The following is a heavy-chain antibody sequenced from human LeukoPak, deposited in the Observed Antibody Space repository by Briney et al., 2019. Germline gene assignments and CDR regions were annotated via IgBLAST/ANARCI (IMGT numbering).Heavy chain of an antibody. CDR1: GGSISSYY. CDR3: TKGEGDY. CDR2: IYYSGGT. J-gene: IGHJ4*02. Sequence: PSETLSLTCTVSGGSISSYYWSWIRQPPGKGLEWIGYIYYSGGTSYNPSLKSRVTISVGTSKNQFSLKLSSVTAADTAVYYCTKGEGDYWGQGTLVTVSS. D-gene: IGHD2-21*01. V-gene: IGHV4-59*08.